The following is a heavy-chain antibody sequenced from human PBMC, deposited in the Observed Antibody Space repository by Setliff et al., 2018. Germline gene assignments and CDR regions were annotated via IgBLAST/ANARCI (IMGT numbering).Heavy chain of an antibody. D-gene: IGHD2-15*01. CDR1: GDSFSNYA. J-gene: IGHJ5*02. CDR2: LIPMFGTP. V-gene: IGHV1-69*05. Sequence: SVKVSCKASGDSFSNYAISWVRQAPGQGLEWMGGLIPMFGTPGYAQKFQGRATIITDESTSTAYMELNSLTSEDTAVYYCARSPALLGIVYLDPWGQGTRVTVSS. CDR3: ARSPALLGIVYLDP.